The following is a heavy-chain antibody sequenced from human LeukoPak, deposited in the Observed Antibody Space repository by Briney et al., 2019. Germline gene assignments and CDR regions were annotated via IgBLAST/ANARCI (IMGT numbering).Heavy chain of an antibody. CDR3: ARYCSSTSCSYFDY. CDR2: ISRSGGST. CDR1: GFTFSRYA. Sequence: PGGSLRLSCAASGFTFSRYAMSWVRQAPGKGLEWVSAISRSGGSTYYADSVKGRFTISRDNSKNTLYLQMNSLRADDTAVYYCARYCSSTSCSYFDYWGQGTLVTVSS. J-gene: IGHJ4*02. V-gene: IGHV3-23*01. D-gene: IGHD2-2*01.